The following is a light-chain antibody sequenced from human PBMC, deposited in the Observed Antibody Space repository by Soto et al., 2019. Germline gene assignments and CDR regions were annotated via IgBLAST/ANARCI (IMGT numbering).Light chain of an antibody. V-gene: IGKV3-15*01. J-gene: IGKJ1*01. CDR1: QSVSSN. CDR3: QQYNNWPPWT. Sequence: ETVRTQSPATLSVSPGERAILSCRASQSVSSNLAWYQQKAGQAPSLLIYGASTRVTGIPARFSGSGSGTDFTLTTSRLQSDDFAVYYCQQYNNWPPWTFGQGTKVDIK. CDR2: GAS.